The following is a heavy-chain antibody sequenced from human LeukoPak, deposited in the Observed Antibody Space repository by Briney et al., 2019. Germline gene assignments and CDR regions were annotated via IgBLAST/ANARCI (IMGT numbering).Heavy chain of an antibody. CDR2: IKQDGSVK. J-gene: IGHJ4*02. Sequence: GGSLRLSCAASGFTFSSSWMSWVRQAPGKGLEWVASIKQDGSVKYCVDSVKGRFTISRDNAQNSLSLQMNSLRAEDSAVYYCAKAITTVDQWGQGTLVTVSS. CDR1: GFTFSSSW. CDR3: AKAITTVDQ. D-gene: IGHD3-22*01. V-gene: IGHV3-7*01.